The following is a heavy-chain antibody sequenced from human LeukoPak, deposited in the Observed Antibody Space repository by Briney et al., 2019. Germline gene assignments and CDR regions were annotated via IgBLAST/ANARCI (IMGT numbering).Heavy chain of an antibody. CDR1: GFTFTNYG. Sequence: GGSLRLSCAASGFTFTNYGMHWVRQAPGKGLEWVAIIWYDGSGKYYADSVKGRFTISRDNSKNTLYLQVNSLRADDTAVYYCARDGRLPPTPPDYWGQGTLVTVSS. D-gene: IGHD2-15*01. J-gene: IGHJ4*02. CDR2: IWYDGSGK. CDR3: ARDGRLPPTPPDY. V-gene: IGHV3-33*01.